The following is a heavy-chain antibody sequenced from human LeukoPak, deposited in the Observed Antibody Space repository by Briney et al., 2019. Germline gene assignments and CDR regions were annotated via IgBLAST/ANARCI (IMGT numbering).Heavy chain of an antibody. CDR1: GLTFNTYV. CDR3: VRGTGY. Sequence: GGSLRLSCSVSGLTFNTYVMHWVRQAPGKGLEYVSAISSNGDNTYYADSVKGRFTISRDNSKNTLYLQMSSLRADDTAVYYCVRGTGYWGQATLVTVSS. CDR2: ISSNGDNT. V-gene: IGHV3-64D*06. J-gene: IGHJ4*02.